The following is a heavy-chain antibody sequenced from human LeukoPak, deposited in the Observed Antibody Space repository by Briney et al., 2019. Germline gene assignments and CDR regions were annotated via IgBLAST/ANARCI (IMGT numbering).Heavy chain of an antibody. CDR2: ISYIGST. CDR1: TDSFSSHY. V-gene: IGHV4-59*11. D-gene: IGHD4-17*01. Sequence: SETLSLTCAVSTDSFSSHYWTWIRQPPGKGLEWIGYISYIGSTNYNPSLKSRVTISIDTSKNQFSLKLSSVTAADTAVYYCARDVVTVTKGFDIWGQGTMVSVSS. J-gene: IGHJ3*02. CDR3: ARDVVTVTKGFDI.